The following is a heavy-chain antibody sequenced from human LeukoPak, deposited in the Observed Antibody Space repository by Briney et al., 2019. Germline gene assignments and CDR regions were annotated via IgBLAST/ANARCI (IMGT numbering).Heavy chain of an antibody. J-gene: IGHJ4*02. Sequence: GGSLRLSCAASGFTFSSYWMHWVRQAPGKGLEWVANIKQDGSEKYYVDSVKGRFTISRDNAKNSLYLQMNSLRAEDSAVYSCVRDGDTSGYTNWGQGTLVTVSS. CDR3: VRDGDTSGYTN. D-gene: IGHD3-22*01. V-gene: IGHV3-7*01. CDR1: GFTFSSYW. CDR2: IKQDGSEK.